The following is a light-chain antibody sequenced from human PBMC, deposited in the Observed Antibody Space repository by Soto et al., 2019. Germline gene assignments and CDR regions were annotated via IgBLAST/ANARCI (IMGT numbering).Light chain of an antibody. CDR2: GAS. CDR1: QSVTRYY. V-gene: IGKV3-20*01. Sequence: EIVLTQSPGTLSLSPGERATLSCRASQSVTRYYLAWYQQRPGQAPRLLIYGASRRATGIPDRFSGSGSGTGFTLTISRLEPEDFAVYYCQQYETSRRTFGPVTKVDIK. J-gene: IGKJ3*01. CDR3: QQYETSRRT.